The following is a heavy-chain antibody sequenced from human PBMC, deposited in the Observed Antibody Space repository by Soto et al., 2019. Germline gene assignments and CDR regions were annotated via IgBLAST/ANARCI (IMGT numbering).Heavy chain of an antibody. CDR1: GFSVTTDGVG. CDR3: VHRPRRVHFDY. CDR2: IFWDDDT. V-gene: IGHV2-5*02. J-gene: IGHJ4*02. Sequence: QITLKESGPTLVEPTQTLTLTCTFSGFSVTTDGVGVGWIRQPPGKALEWLALIFWDDDTRYSPSLKYRLTVPRPTSKNQLVLTMTNMAPLYTATYSSVHRPRRVHFDYWGQGTLVTLSS.